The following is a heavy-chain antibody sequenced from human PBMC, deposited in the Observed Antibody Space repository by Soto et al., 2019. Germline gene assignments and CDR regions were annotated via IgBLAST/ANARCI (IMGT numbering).Heavy chain of an antibody. CDR1: YSSFTVSIVF. CDR3: ARTTGRHLDF. V-gene: IGHV4-39*01. J-gene: IGHJ4*02. Sequence: SVTLSINCTVNYSSFTVSIVFWGWVRQPPGKGLEWIGNIDYSGTAYFNPSLGTRVTFPVDTSKNHFSLTLYSVTAADTAVYYCARTTGRHLDFWGQG. D-gene: IGHD4-4*01. CDR2: IDYSGTA.